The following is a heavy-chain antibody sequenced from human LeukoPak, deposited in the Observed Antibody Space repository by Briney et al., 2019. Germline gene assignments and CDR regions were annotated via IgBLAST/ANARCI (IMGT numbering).Heavy chain of an antibody. CDR3: ATVYDFWSGPGFDY. J-gene: IGHJ4*02. CDR1: GFTFSSYA. CDR2: ISGSGGST. Sequence: GGSLRLSCAASGFTFSSYAMSWVRQAPGKGLEWVSAISGSGGSTYYAASVKGRFTISRDNSKNTLYLQMNSLRAEDTAVYYCATVYDFWSGPGFDYWGQGTLVTVSS. D-gene: IGHD3-3*01. V-gene: IGHV3-23*01.